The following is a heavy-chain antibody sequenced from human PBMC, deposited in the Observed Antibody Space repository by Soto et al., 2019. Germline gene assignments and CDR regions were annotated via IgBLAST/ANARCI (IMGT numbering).Heavy chain of an antibody. J-gene: IGHJ5*01. CDR2: ISASNGNT. CDR3: ARDVDIATRPAGDWFDS. V-gene: IGHV1-18*01. D-gene: IGHD6-6*01. CDR1: GYTFTRYG. Sequence: ASVKVSCKASGYTFTRYGISWLRQPPGQGLEWMGRISASNGNTHYAQRFQGRVTVTTDTSTSTAYMELRSLRSDDTAAYYCARDVDIATRPAGDWFDSWGQGTLVTVSS.